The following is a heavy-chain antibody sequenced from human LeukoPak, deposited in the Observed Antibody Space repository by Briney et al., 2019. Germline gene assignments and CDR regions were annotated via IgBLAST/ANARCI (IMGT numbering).Heavy chain of an antibody. J-gene: IGHJ3*02. CDR2: IIPIFGTA. Sequence: SVKVSCKASGGTFSSYAISWVRQAPGQGLEWMGGIIPIFGTANYAQKFQGRVTITADESTSTAYMELSSLRSEDTAVYYCARARIRYSGSYDAFDIWGQGTMVTVSS. CDR1: GGTFSSYA. V-gene: IGHV1-69*13. D-gene: IGHD1-26*01. CDR3: ARARIRYSGSYDAFDI.